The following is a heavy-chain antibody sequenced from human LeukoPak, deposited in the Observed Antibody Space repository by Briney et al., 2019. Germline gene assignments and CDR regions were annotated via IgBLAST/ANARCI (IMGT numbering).Heavy chain of an antibody. CDR3: ARESPYIHYFDY. J-gene: IGHJ4*02. V-gene: IGHV4-38-2*02. D-gene: IGHD2-15*01. Sequence: SETLSLTCTVSGYSISSGYYWGWIRQPPGKGLEWIGSIYHSGSTYYNPSLKSRVTISVDTSKNQFSLKLSSVTAADTAVYYCARESPYIHYFDYWGQGTLVTVSS. CDR1: GYSISSGYY. CDR2: IYHSGST.